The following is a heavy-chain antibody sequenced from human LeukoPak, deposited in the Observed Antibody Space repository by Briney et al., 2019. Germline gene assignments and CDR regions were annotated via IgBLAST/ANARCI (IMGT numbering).Heavy chain of an antibody. CDR3: ARSGAFDI. CDR2: IYTSGST. Sequence: SETLSLTCTVSGGSISSGSYYWSWIRQPAGKGLEWIGRIYTSGSTNYNPSLKSRVTISVDTSKNQFSLKLSSVTAADTAVYYCARSGAFDIWGQGTMVTVSS. V-gene: IGHV4-61*02. CDR1: GGSISSGSYY. J-gene: IGHJ3*02.